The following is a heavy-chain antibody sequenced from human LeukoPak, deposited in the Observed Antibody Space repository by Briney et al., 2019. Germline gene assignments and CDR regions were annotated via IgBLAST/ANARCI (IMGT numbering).Heavy chain of an antibody. J-gene: IGHJ4*02. CDR2: IYYSGST. CDR1: GGSISSSSYY. CDR3: ARVVVVVTTWVFPYFDY. D-gene: IGHD2-15*01. V-gene: IGHV4-39*01. Sequence: PSETLSLTCTVSGGSISSSSYYWGWIRQPPGKRLEWIGSIYYSGSTYYNPSLKSRVTISVDTSKNQFSLKLSSVTAADTAVYYCARVVVVVTTWVFPYFDYWGQGTLVTVSS.